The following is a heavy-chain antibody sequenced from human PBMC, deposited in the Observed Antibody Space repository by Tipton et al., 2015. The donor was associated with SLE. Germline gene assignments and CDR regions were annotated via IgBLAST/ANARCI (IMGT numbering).Heavy chain of an antibody. V-gene: IGHV4-31*03. J-gene: IGHJ4*02. CDR3: ARLPQSRLFDQ. CDR1: GDSISSGAYY. CDR2: MYFSGDT. Sequence: TLSLTCTVSGDSISSGAYYWSWIRQHPGKGLAWIAYMYFSGDTHYNPSLKSRVTTSVDMSKNQFSLRLTSVTAADTAVYYCARLPQSRLFDQWGQGTLVSVFS.